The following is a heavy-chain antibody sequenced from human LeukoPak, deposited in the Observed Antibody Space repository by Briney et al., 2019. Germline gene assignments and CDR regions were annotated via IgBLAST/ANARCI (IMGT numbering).Heavy chain of an antibody. J-gene: IGHJ4*02. D-gene: IGHD5-18*01. CDR3: ARVRGYSYGYFDY. CDR1: GFTFDDYA. CDR2: MSWNSGSI. V-gene: IGHV3-9*01. Sequence: GRSLRLSCAASGFTFDDYAMHWVRQAPGKGLEWVSGMSWNSGSIGYADSVKGRFTISRDNAKNSLYLQMNSLRAEDTALYYCARVRGYSYGYFDYWGQGTLVTVSS.